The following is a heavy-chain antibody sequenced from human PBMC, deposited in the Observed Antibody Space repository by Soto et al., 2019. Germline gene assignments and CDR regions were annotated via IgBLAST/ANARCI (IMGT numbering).Heavy chain of an antibody. CDR1: GFTFSGYG. J-gene: IGHJ4*02. V-gene: IGHV3-33*01. D-gene: IGHD3-10*01. CDR2: VRHDGSNI. Sequence: QVQLVESGGGVVQPGRSLRLSCAATGFTFSGYGMHWVRQAPGKGLEWVAVVRHDGSNIHYADFVKGRFTISRDNSKDTLDLQMNSLRAHVTAVHYTERDRVGSRHFYGIFDSWGQGTLVTVFS. CDR3: ERDRVGSRHFYGIFDS.